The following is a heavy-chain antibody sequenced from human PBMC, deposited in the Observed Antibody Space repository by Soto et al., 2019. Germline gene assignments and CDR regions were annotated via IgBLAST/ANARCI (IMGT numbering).Heavy chain of an antibody. Sequence: ASVKVSCKASGYTFTSYAMHWVRQAPGQRLEWMGWINAGNGNTKYSQKFQGRVTITRDTSGSTAYMELSSLRSEDTAVYYCASGQWLVLAETNYYYGMDVWGQGTTVTVSS. CDR2: INAGNGNT. CDR1: GYTFTSYA. CDR3: ASGQWLVLAETNYYYGMDV. V-gene: IGHV1-3*01. J-gene: IGHJ6*02. D-gene: IGHD6-19*01.